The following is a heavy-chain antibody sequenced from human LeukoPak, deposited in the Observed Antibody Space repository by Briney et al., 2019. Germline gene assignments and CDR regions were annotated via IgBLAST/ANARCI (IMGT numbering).Heavy chain of an antibody. D-gene: IGHD1-26*01. J-gene: IGHJ4*02. CDR2: ISSSGTTI. CDR1: GFTFSSYE. Sequence: GGSLRLSCAASGFTFSSYEMNWVRQAPGKGLEWASFISSSGTTINQPDSVKGRFTISRDNAKNSVHLQMDNLRVEDTAVYYCARGWDRAHPTGFEFDVWGQGTLVTVSS. CDR3: ARGWDRAHPTGFEFDV. V-gene: IGHV3-48*03.